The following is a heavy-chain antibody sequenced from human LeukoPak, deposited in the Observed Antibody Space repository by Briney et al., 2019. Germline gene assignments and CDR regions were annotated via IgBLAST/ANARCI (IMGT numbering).Heavy chain of an antibody. V-gene: IGHV5-51*01. J-gene: IGHJ4*02. D-gene: IGHD2-2*02. CDR3: ATPHCTTTSCYIDY. CDR1: GYSFTR. Sequence: GESLQTSCKGSGYSFTRIGWVRQMPGKGLEWMGIIYPGDSDTRYSPSFQGQVTISADKSISTAYLQWSSLKASDTAMYYCATPHCTTTSCYIDYWGQGTLVTVSS. CDR2: IYPGDSDT.